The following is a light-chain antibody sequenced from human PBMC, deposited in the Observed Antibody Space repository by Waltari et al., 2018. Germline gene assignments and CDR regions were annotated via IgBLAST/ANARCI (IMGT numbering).Light chain of an antibody. CDR2: AAS. Sequence: DIQMTQSPSSLSASVGDRVTITCRASQSISNYLNWYQQKPGKAPKFRMNAASSLQSGVPSRFSGSGSGTEFTLTISSLQPEDFATYYCQQSYSTPFPFGPGTIVDIK. J-gene: IGKJ3*01. CDR3: QQSYSTPFP. CDR1: QSISNY. V-gene: IGKV1-39*01.